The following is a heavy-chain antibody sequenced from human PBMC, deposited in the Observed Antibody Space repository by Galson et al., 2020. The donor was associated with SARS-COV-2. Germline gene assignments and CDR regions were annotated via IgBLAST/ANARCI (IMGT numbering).Heavy chain of an antibody. J-gene: IGHJ4*02. D-gene: IGHD2-15*01. Sequence: ASVKVSCAASGYTFTDYDVNWVRQAAGQGLDWMGWMNPNSGNTGYAQKFQGRATMTRNSAISTAYMELSSLRYDDTAMYFCARVPLLGDCSASGGSCYRFDYWGQGSLVTVSS. V-gene: IGHV1-8*01. CDR3: ARVPLLGDCSASGGSCYRFDY. CDR2: MNPNSGNT. CDR1: GYTFTDYD.